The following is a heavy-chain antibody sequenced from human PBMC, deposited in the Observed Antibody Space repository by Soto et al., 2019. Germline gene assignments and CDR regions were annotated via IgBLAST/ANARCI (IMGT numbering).Heavy chain of an antibody. CDR3: AKESSYDSSGYSDAFDI. D-gene: IGHD3-22*01. CDR1: GFTFSNYG. V-gene: IGHV3-30-3*01. Sequence: PGGSLRLSCAGSGFTFSNYGMNWVRQAPGKGLEWVAVVSYDGSDKYYADSVKGRFTISRDNSKNTLYLQMNSLRAEDAAVYYCAKESSYDSSGYSDAFDIWGQGTMVTVSS. CDR2: VSYDGSDK. J-gene: IGHJ3*02.